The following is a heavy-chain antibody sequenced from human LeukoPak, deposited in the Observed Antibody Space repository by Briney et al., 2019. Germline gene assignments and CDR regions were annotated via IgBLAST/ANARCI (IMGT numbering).Heavy chain of an antibody. D-gene: IGHD6-13*01. CDR1: GFTFSSYW. J-gene: IGHJ6*02. CDR2: IASDGSST. Sequence: GGSLRLSCAASGFTFSSYWMNWVRQAPGKGLVWVSRIASDGSSTTYADSVKGRFSISRDNAKNTLYLQMNSLRAEDTAVYYCARVGSTKYSSSWYSGWTYYYYYGMDVWGQGTTVTVSS. V-gene: IGHV3-74*01. CDR3: ARVGSTKYSSSWYSGWTYYYYYGMDV.